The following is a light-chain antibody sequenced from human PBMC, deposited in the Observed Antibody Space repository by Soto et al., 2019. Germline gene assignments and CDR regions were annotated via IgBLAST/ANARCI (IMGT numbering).Light chain of an antibody. J-gene: IGKJ1*01. Sequence: IGLTNSAGALSLSPGERATLSCRASQSVSSYYLAWYQQKPGQAPRLLIYAASSRATGIPDRFSGGGSGTDFTLTIIRLEPEDVAVDYCQQCGSSPWTFGQGTKVDIK. CDR2: AAS. CDR3: QQCGSSPWT. V-gene: IGKV3-20*01. CDR1: QSVSSYY.